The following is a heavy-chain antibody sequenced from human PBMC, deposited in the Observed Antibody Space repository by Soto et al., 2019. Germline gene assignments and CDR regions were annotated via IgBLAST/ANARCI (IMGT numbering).Heavy chain of an antibody. Sequence: HVQLVQSGAEVEKPGASVKVSCKASGYTFTSYGISWGRQAPGQGLEWMGWISAFNGNTNYEQKVQGRATLTTDTSTSTAYMELRSLRFDDTAMYYCAREGAYGDYEYWGQGTLVTVSS. J-gene: IGHJ4*02. D-gene: IGHD4-17*01. V-gene: IGHV1-18*01. CDR3: AREGAYGDYEY. CDR2: ISAFNGNT. CDR1: GYTFTSYG.